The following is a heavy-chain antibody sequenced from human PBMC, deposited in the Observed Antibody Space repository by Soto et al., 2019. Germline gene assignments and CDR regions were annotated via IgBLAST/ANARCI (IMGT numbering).Heavy chain of an antibody. CDR2: GYYSGST. Sequence: QVQLQQSGPGLVKPSQTLSLTCTVSGGSINSDGYYCTWIRQHPGKGQEWIGYGYYSGSTSYNQPLKSRVTISVDTSKNQCSLKLSSVTAADTAVYYCAREQCSSSSCYFDYWGQGTLVTVSS. J-gene: IGHJ4*02. CDR1: GGSINSDGYY. CDR3: AREQCSSSSCYFDY. D-gene: IGHD2-2*01. V-gene: IGHV4-31*03.